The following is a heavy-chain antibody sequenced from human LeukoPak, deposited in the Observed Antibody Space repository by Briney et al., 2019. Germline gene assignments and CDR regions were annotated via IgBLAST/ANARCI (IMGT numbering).Heavy chain of an antibody. CDR2: ISGSGGSA. CDR3: AKDREYSYADGAFDI. D-gene: IGHD5-18*01. J-gene: IGHJ3*02. CDR1: GFTFSSYA. V-gene: IGHV3-23*01. Sequence: GGSLRLSCAASGFTFSSYAISWVRQAPGKGLEWVSAISGSGGSAYYADSVKGRFTISRDNSKNTLYLQMNSLRAEDTAVYYCAKDREYSYADGAFDIWGQGTMVTVSS.